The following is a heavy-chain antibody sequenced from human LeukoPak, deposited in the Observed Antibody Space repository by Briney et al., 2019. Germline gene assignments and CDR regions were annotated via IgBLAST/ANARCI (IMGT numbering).Heavy chain of an antibody. CDR3: AKTTFGYRSGRSPGWPVDY. V-gene: IGHV3-23*01. CDR2: IVGSGGSS. D-gene: IGHD6-19*01. Sequence: GGSLRLSCAASGFTFNSHAMYWVRQAPGKGLEWVSGIVGSGGSSYYAESVRGRFTISRDNSKNTVYMQMNSLRDEDTAVYYCAKTTFGYRSGRSPGWPVDYWGQGTVVTVSS. CDR1: GFTFNSHA. J-gene: IGHJ4*02.